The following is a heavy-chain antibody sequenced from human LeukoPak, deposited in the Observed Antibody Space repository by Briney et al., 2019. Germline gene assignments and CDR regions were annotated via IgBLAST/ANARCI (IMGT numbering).Heavy chain of an antibody. D-gene: IGHD1-14*01. V-gene: IGHV3-74*01. CDR3: ATKGLMITGTSFDY. CDR1: GFTFSSYW. Sequence: GGSLRLSCAASGFTFSSYWMHWVRQAPGEGLMWVSHINSDGSTATYADSVKGRFTISRDNAKNTLYLQIKSLRAEDTAEYYCATKGLMITGTSFDYWGQGTLVSVSS. J-gene: IGHJ4*02. CDR2: INSDGSTA.